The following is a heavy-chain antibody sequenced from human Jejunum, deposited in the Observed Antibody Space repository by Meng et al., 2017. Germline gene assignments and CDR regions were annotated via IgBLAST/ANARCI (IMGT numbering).Heavy chain of an antibody. V-gene: IGHV4-39*07. D-gene: IGHD6-13*01. Sequence: LRGSVPGLAAPSGPLSLTGAVSGGSISTAGYYWGWIRQSPGKGLEWIGSIFYSGTTYYNPSLKSRVTISIDTSKNQFSLKMNSVTAADTAVYYCARDTAGFGPWGQGTLVTVSS. CDR1: GGSISTAGYY. CDR2: IFYSGTT. J-gene: IGHJ5*02. CDR3: ARDTAGFGP.